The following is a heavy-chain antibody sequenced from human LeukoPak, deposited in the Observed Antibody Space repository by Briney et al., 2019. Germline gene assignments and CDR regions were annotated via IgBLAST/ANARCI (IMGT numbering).Heavy chain of an antibody. Sequence: GESLKISCKGSGYSFTSYWIGWVRQMPGKGLEWMGIIYPGDSDTRYSPSFQGQVTISADKSISTAYLQWSSLKASDTAMYYCARLVGRSGYSYGPDLDYWGQGTLVTVSS. J-gene: IGHJ4*02. V-gene: IGHV5-51*01. CDR3: ARLVGRSGYSYGPDLDY. CDR1: GYSFTSYW. CDR2: IYPGDSDT. D-gene: IGHD5-18*01.